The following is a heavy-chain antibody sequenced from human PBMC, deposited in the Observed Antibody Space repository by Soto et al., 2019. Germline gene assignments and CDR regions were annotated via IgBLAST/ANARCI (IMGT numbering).Heavy chain of an antibody. CDR2: STHTGNT. D-gene: IGHD3-9*01. CDR1: GYAFPHYV. V-gene: IGHV1-18*01. Sequence: GASVKVSCKTSGYAFPHYVINWVRQAPGHGLEWMGFSTHTGNTNYAQNFQGRVVLTTDTSTSTAYMEVTSLRSDDTAFYYCAKDSYDILTGQKRYFDSWGQGTLVTVSS. CDR3: AKDSYDILTGQKRYFDS. J-gene: IGHJ4*02.